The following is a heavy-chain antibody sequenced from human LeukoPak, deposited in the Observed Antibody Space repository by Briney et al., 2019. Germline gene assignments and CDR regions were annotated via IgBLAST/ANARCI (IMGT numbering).Heavy chain of an antibody. CDR1: GFPFSDYG. V-gene: IGHV3-30*03. CDR3: ARVVEYESSGFDY. CDR2: ISHDGNNK. D-gene: IGHD3-22*01. J-gene: IGHJ4*02. Sequence: GGSLRLSCAASGFPFSDYGMYWVRQAPGKGLEWLAVISHDGNNKYYADSVKGRITISRDNSMNTLYLQMNSLRAEDTAMYYCARVVEYESSGFDYWGQGTLVTVAS.